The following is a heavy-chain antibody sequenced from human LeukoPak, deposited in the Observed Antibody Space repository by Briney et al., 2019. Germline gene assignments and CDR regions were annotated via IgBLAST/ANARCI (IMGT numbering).Heavy chain of an antibody. V-gene: IGHV1-2*04. CDR1: GYTFTGYY. CDR2: ISPNSGGT. Sequence: ASVTVSCKASGYTFTGYYMHWVRQAPGQGLEWMGWISPNSGGTNYAQKFQGWVTMTRDTSVSTAYMELSRLRSDDTAVYYCARGDDILTGFDYWGQGTLVTVSS. CDR3: ARGDDILTGFDY. D-gene: IGHD3-9*01. J-gene: IGHJ4*02.